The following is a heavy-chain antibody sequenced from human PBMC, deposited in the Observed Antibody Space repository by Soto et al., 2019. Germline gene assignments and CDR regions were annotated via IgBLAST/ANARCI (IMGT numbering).Heavy chain of an antibody. Sequence: ASVKVSCKTSGYTFSTYDINWVRQAIGQGLEWMGWINPNSGNTGYAQKFQGRLDMTRDTSTGTVYMELSSLRYDDSAIYFCARGGGKGQQENRGAYGAKGTLVPVSS. CDR1: GYTFSTYD. CDR3: ARGGGKGQQENRGAY. V-gene: IGHV1-8*01. D-gene: IGHD1-1*01. J-gene: IGHJ4*02. CDR2: INPNSGNT.